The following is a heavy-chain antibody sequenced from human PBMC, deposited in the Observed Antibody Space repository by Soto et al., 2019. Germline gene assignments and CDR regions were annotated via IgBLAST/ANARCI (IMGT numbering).Heavy chain of an antibody. D-gene: IGHD1-26*01. CDR3: ASDSTRIGIYDY. J-gene: IGHJ4*02. CDR1: GGSMTNFY. V-gene: IGHV4-4*07. Sequence: QVQLQESGPGLVKPSETLSLTCTVSGGSMTNFYWRWIRQPAGKGLEWIGRIYTGESTNFNPSLRGRISMSIDPSKNQFSLTLTSEAAADTAIYFCASDSTRIGIYDYLRPGMLVTVSS. CDR2: IYTGEST.